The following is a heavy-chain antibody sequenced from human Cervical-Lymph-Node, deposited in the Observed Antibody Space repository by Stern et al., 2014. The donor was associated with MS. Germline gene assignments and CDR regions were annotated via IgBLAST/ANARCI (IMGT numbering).Heavy chain of an antibody. CDR1: GYRFTSYG. CDR2: ISAHNGNT. Sequence: VQLVESGPEVKKPGASVKVSCKASGYRFTSYGMSWVRQAPGHGLEWGAWISAHNGNTGYAEKFQGRVTVTTDTSTSTVYMEVRSLSSDDTAVYYCARDSEVTLNYRLRFFEDWGQGTQVTVSS. D-gene: IGHD3-16*02. V-gene: IGHV1-18*04. CDR3: ARDSEVTLNYRLRFFED. J-gene: IGHJ4*02.